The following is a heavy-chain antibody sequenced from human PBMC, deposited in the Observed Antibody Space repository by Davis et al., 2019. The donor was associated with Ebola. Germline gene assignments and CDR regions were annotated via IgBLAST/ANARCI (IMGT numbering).Heavy chain of an antibody. J-gene: IGHJ6*02. V-gene: IGHV4-59*01. CDR1: GGSISSYY. CDR3: AREDYYYGMDV. CDR2: IYYSGST. Sequence: SETLSLTCTVSGGSISSYYWSWIRQPPGKGLEWIGYIYYSGSTNYIPSLKSRVTISVDTSKNQFSLKLSSVTAADTAVYYCAREDYYYGMDVWGQGTTVTVSS.